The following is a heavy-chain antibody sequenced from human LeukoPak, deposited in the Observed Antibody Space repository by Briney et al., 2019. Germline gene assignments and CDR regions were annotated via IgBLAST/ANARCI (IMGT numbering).Heavy chain of an antibody. CDR1: GGTFSSYA. V-gene: IGHV1-69*06. J-gene: IGHJ6*03. CDR2: IIPIFGTA. D-gene: IGHD3-9*01. CDR3: ATTGYDILTGYYPSNYYYYMDV. Sequence: SVKVSCKASGGTFSSYAISWVRQAPGQGLEWMGGIIPIFGTANYAQKFQGRVTITADKSTSTAYMELSSLRSEDTAVYYCATTGYDILTGYYPSNYYYYMDVWGKGTTVTISS.